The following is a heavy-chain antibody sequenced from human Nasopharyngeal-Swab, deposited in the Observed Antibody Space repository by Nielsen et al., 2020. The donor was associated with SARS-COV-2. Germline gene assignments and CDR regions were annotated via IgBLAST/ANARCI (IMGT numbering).Heavy chain of an antibody. J-gene: IGHJ4*02. V-gene: IGHV4-61*01. Sequence: GSLRLSCTVSGGSVSSGSYYWSWIRQPPGKGLEWIGYIYYSGSTNYNPSLKSRVTISVDTSKNQFSLKLSSVTAADTAVYYCVRVLTTTVTIDYWGQGTLVTVSS. D-gene: IGHD4-17*01. CDR1: GGSVSSGSYY. CDR2: IYYSGST. CDR3: VRVLTTTVTIDY.